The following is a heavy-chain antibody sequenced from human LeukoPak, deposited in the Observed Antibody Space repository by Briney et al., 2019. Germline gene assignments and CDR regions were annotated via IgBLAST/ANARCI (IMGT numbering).Heavy chain of an antibody. D-gene: IGHD6-19*01. CDR2: IYYSGST. V-gene: IGHV4-61*08. Sequence: SETLSLTCTVSGGSISSGGYYWSWIRQHPGKGLEWIGYIYYSGSTNYNPSLKSRVTISVDTSKNQFSLKLSSVTAADTAVYYCARRRESGWYHYFDYWGQGTLVTVSS. CDR1: GGSISSGGYY. J-gene: IGHJ4*02. CDR3: ARRRESGWYHYFDY.